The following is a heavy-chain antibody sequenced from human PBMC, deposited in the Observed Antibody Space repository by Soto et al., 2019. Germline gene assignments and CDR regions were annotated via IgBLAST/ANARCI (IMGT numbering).Heavy chain of an antibody. CDR2: IYHSGST. V-gene: IGHV4-30-2*01. Sequence: PSETLSLTCAVSGGSISTGGYSWSWIRQPPGKGLEWIGYIYHSGSTYYNPSLKSRVTISVDASKKQFSLKLTSVTAADTAVYYCARVLAVAGNNWFAPWGQGTLVPVSS. CDR3: ARVLAVAGNNWFAP. J-gene: IGHJ5*02. CDR1: GGSISTGGYS. D-gene: IGHD6-19*01.